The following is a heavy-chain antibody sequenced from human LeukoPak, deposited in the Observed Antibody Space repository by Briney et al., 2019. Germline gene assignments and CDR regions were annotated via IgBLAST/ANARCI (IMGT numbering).Heavy chain of an antibody. D-gene: IGHD1-7*01. Sequence: SETLSLTCSVSGDSIRNNYWSWIRQPPGQGLEWIGYIYSSGSTTYNPSLKSRITISVDTSKNQFSLNLNCVTAADPAVYDCARLWGGTRGFWYFDLWGRGTLVTVSS. V-gene: IGHV4-59*01. CDR3: ARLWGGTRGFWYFDL. CDR2: IYSSGST. J-gene: IGHJ2*01. CDR1: GDSIRNNY.